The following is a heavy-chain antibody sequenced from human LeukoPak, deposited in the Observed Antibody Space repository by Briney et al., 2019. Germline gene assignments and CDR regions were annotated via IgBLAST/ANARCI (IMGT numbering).Heavy chain of an antibody. V-gene: IGHV3-48*01. D-gene: IGHD1-26*01. Sequence: GGSLRLSCAASGFTISSYNMNWVRQAPGKGLEWVSYISSSNNTIYYADSVKGRFTISRDNAKNSLYLQMNSLRAEDTAVYYCATESGTYSGTCFDYWGQGTLVTVSS. CDR2: ISSSNNTI. CDR3: ATESGTYSGTCFDY. CDR1: GFTISSYN. J-gene: IGHJ4*02.